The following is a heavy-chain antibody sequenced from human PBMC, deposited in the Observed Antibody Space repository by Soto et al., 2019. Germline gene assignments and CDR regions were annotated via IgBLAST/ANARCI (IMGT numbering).Heavy chain of an antibody. CDR3: ARADTSAFEV. J-gene: IGHJ3*01. CDR1: GFSVSDKH. D-gene: IGHD5-18*01. V-gene: IGHV3-66*01. Sequence: EEQLVESGGGLVQLGGSLRLSCAASGFSVSDKHMSWVRQAPGEGLEWVSTIYSTYGRSRTGYADSVEVRFTIARDNSKNPLSLQMNTLRAEDTAVDDCARADTSAFEVWGQGAMVIVSS. CDR2: IYSTYGRSRT.